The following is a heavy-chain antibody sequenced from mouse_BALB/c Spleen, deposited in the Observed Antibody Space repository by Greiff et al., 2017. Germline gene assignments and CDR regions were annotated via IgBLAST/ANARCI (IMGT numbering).Heavy chain of an antibody. Sequence: QVQLKQSGAELARPGASVKLSCKASGYTFTSYWMQWVKQRPGQGLEWIGAIYPGDGDTRYTQTFKGKATLTADKSSSTAYMQLSSLASEDSAVYYCARDGCYYAMDYWGQGTSVTVSS. CDR3: ARDGCYYAMDY. CDR1: GYTFTSYW. CDR2: IYPGDGDT. J-gene: IGHJ4*01. V-gene: IGHV1-87*01. D-gene: IGHD2-3*01.